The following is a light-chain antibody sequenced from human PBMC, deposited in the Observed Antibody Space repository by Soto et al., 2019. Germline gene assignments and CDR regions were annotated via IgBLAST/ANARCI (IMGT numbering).Light chain of an antibody. CDR3: QQYGTSEII. V-gene: IGKV3-20*01. CDR1: QSLANSF. CDR2: DTS. J-gene: IGKJ5*01. Sequence: IVFAHSSGHPSLSPGERATPSCRASQSLANSFIAWYQQKPGQAPRLLIYDTSSRASGIPDRFSGSGSGTDFTLTISRLETEDFAVFYCQQYGTSEIIFGQGTRLEIK.